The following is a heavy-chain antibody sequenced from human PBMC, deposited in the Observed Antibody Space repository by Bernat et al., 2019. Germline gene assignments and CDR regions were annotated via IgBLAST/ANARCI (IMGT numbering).Heavy chain of an antibody. CDR2: IYSGGNT. V-gene: IGHV3-53*01. J-gene: IGHJ1*01. CDR3: ATSIAAAGMGCFQH. CDR1: GLTVSSNH. D-gene: IGHD6-13*01. Sequence: EVQLVESGGGLIQPGGSLRLSCAASGLTVSSNHMSWVRQAPGKGLEVVSVIYSGGNTVHADSVKSRFTISRDKSKNTLNLPMNSLRTEDTAVYYCATSIAAAGMGCFQHCGQGTLVTVSS.